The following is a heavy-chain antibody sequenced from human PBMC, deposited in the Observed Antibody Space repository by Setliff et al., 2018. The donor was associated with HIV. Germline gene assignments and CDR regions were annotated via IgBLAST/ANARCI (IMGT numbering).Heavy chain of an antibody. CDR1: GFTFSSYW. V-gene: IGHV3-7*02. CDR3: ARGQTSVTLQFDH. CDR2: IKQDGSKA. Sequence: GGSLRLSCAASGFTFSSYWMSWVRQAPGKGLEWVADIKQDGSKAYYMDSVKGRFTISRDNPKNALYLQMNSLRAEDTAVYYCARGQTSVTLQFDHWGQGTLVTVSS. J-gene: IGHJ4*02. D-gene: IGHD4-17*01.